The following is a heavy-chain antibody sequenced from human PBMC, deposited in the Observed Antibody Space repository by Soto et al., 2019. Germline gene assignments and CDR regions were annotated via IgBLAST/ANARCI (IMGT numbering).Heavy chain of an antibody. J-gene: IGHJ4*02. D-gene: IGHD7-27*01. V-gene: IGHV1-69*01. CDR2: IIPIFSKT. Sequence: QVQLVQSGAEVKELGSSVKVSCKTSGGTFTTSSFVWVRQGPGQGLEWMGGIIPIFSKTNFAPKFQGRVTFTADESTRTVYMDLSSLRSEDTAIYYCGTDVVRSTGGDSWGQGTLVTVSS. CDR3: GTDVVRSTGGDS. CDR1: GGTFTTSS.